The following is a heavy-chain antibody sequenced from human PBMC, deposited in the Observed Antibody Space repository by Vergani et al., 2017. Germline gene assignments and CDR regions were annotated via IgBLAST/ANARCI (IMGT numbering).Heavy chain of an antibody. CDR2: IYTSGST. V-gene: IGHV4-59*10. J-gene: IGHJ4*02. Sequence: QVQLQQWGAGLLKPSETLSLTCAVYGGSFSGYYWSWIRQPPGKGLEWIGRIYTSGSTNYNPSLKSRVTMSVDTSKNQFSLKLSSVTAADTAVYYCASYCSSTSCYTPRFDYWGQGTLVTVSS. D-gene: IGHD2-2*02. CDR3: ASYCSSTSCYTPRFDY. CDR1: GGSFSGYY.